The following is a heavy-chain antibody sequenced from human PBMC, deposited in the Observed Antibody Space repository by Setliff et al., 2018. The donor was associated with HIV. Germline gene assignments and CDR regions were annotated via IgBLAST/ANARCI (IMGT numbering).Heavy chain of an antibody. CDR1: GGSIRNEDYF. V-gene: IGHV4-61*02. CDR3: ARDDGGYNYAEAFDV. Sequence: SETLSLTCTVSGGSIRNEDYFWSWIRQPAGKGLEWIGRFYTSGSTNYNPPFKSRVTISEGTSENQFSLKLTSVTAADTAIYYCARDDGGYNYAEAFDVWGQGTMVTVSS. D-gene: IGHD3-16*01. CDR2: FYTSGST. J-gene: IGHJ3*01.